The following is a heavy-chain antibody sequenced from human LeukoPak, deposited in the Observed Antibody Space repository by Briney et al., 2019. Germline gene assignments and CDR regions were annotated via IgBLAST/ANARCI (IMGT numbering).Heavy chain of an antibody. D-gene: IGHD1-26*01. CDR2: IYSGGST. Sequence: PGGSLRLSCAASGFTVSSNYMSWVRQAPGKGLEWVSVIYSGGSTYYADSVKGRFTISRDNSKNTLYLQMNSLRAEDTAVYYCARVLYAWEIDYWGQGTLVAVSS. J-gene: IGHJ4*02. V-gene: IGHV3-53*01. CDR1: GFTVSSNY. CDR3: ARVLYAWEIDY.